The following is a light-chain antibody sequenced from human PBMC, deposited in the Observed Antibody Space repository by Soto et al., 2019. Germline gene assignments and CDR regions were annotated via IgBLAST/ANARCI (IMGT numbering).Light chain of an antibody. CDR2: AAS. V-gene: IGKV1-8*01. Sequence: IQMTQSPSTLPASVGDRVTITCRASQGISSYLAWYQQKPGKAPKLLIYAASTLQSGVPSRFSGSGSGTDFTLTISCLQSEDFATYYCQQYYSYPWTFGQGTKVDIK. J-gene: IGKJ1*01. CDR1: QGISSY. CDR3: QQYYSYPWT.